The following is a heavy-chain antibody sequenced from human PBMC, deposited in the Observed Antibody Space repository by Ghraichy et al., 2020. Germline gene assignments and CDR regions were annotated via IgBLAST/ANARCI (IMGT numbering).Heavy chain of an antibody. D-gene: IGHD6-13*01. J-gene: IGHJ5*02. Sequence: GGSLRLSCAASGFTFSSYWMSWVRQAPGKGLEWVANIKQDGSEKYYVDSVKGRFTISRDNAKNSLYLQMNSLRAEDTAVYYCARDRGSSWYRTHWFDPWGQGTMVTVSS. CDR2: IKQDGSEK. V-gene: IGHV3-7*01. CDR3: ARDRGSSWYRTHWFDP. CDR1: GFTFSSYW.